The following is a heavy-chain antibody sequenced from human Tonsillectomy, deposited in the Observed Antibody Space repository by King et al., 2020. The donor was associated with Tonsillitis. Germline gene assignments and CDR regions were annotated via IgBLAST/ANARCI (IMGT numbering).Heavy chain of an antibody. J-gene: IGHJ5*02. V-gene: IGHV1-24*01. D-gene: IGHD2-15*01. Sequence: QLVQSGAEVKKPGASVKVSCKVSGYTLTELSMHWVRQAPGKGLEWMGGFDPEDGETIYAQKFQGRVTMTEDTSTDTAYMELSSLRSEDTAVYYCATYGSLGYCSGGSCYLTGNWFDPWGQGTLVTVSS. CDR1: GYTLTELS. CDR3: ATYGSLGYCSGGSCYLTGNWFDP. CDR2: FDPEDGET.